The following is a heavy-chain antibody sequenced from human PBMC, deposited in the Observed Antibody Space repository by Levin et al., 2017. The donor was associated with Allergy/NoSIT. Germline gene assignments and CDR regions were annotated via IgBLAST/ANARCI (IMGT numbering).Heavy chain of an antibody. CDR1: GFTFDDNA. J-gene: IGHJ4*02. D-gene: IGHD3-10*01. CDR3: AKGRTNSGFFDS. CDR2: IGWNSVAI. V-gene: IGHV3-9*01. Sequence: SCAGSGFTFDDNAMHWVRQAPGKGLDWVSVIGWNSVAIGYADSVKGRFTISRDNATNSLHLQMNSLKPEDTALYYCAKGRTNSGFFDSWGQGTLVTVSS.